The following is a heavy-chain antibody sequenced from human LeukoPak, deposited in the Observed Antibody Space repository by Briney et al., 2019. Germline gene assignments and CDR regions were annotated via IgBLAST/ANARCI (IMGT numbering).Heavy chain of an antibody. V-gene: IGHV4-30-2*05. Sequence: KPSETLSLTCTVSGGSISSGGYYWSWIRQPPGKGLEWIGYIYHSGSTYYNPSLKSRVTISVDTSKNQFSLKLSSVTAAGTAVYYCARESSVPANDIVVVPAGEFWYFDLWGRGTLVTVSS. D-gene: IGHD2-2*01. CDR1: GGSISSGGYY. J-gene: IGHJ2*01. CDR2: IYHSGST. CDR3: ARESSVPANDIVVVPAGEFWYFDL.